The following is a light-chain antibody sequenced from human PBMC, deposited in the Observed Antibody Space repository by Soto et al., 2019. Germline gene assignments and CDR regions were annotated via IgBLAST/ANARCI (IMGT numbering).Light chain of an antibody. CDR2: LNSDGSH. V-gene: IGLV4-69*01. Sequence: QSVLTQSPSASASLGASVKLTCTLSSGHSSYVIAWHQQQPEKGPRYLMKLNSDGSHSKGDGIPDRFSCSSSGAERYLTISSLQSEDEADYYCQTWVSGIRVFGGGTQLTVL. CDR1: SGHSSYV. J-gene: IGLJ3*02. CDR3: QTWVSGIRV.